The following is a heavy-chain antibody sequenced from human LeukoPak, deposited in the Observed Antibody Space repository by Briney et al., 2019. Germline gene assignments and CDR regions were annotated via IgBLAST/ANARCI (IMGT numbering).Heavy chain of an antibody. CDR2: IRGNGET. V-gene: IGHV3-23*01. CDR3: ARASWVSTTDAVR. Sequence: GGSLRLSCAATGLSFSSFAMSWVRRGPARGLEWVSSIRGNGETFYEDSVKGRFTLYSDSSTNTVYFQLNNLRVEDTAIYYCARASWVSTTDAVRWGQGTLVTVSS. CDR1: GLSFSSFA. J-gene: IGHJ4*02. D-gene: IGHD1-14*01.